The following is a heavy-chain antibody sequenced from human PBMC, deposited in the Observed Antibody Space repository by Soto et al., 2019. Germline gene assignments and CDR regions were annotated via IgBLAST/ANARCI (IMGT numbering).Heavy chain of an antibody. D-gene: IGHD6-19*01. Sequence: PSETLSLTCTVSGGSISSYYWSWIRQPPGKGLEWIGYIYYSGSTNYNPSLKSRVTISVDTSKNQFSLRLSSVTAADTAVYYCARLNGWSYYYMDVWGKGTTVTVS. V-gene: IGHV4-59*08. CDR3: ARLNGWSYYYMDV. CDR1: GGSISSYY. J-gene: IGHJ6*03. CDR2: IYYSGST.